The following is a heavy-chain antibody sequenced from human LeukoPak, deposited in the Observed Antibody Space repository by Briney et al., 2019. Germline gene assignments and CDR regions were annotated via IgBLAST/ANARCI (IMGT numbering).Heavy chain of an antibody. CDR3: AGGLGLDGPFEY. CDR2: MKPDSGDT. V-gene: IGHV1-8*01. CDR1: GNTFTSED. Sequence: ASVKVSCKASGNTFTSEDINWVRRAPGQGLEWMGWMKPDSGDTGYAQMFQGRVSMTTNTSIGTVYMELSSLTSEDTAVYYCAGGLGLDGPFEYWGQGTLVTVSS. D-gene: IGHD3/OR15-3a*01. J-gene: IGHJ4*02.